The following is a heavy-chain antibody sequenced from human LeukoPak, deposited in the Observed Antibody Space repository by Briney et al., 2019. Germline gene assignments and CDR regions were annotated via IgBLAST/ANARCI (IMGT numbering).Heavy chain of an antibody. Sequence: GGSPRLSCAASGFTVSSNYMSWVRQAPGKGLEWVSVIYSGGSTYYADSVKGRFTISRDNSKNTLYLQMNSLRAEDTAVYYCARDALWFGELLYGERAFDIWGQGTVVTVSS. J-gene: IGHJ3*02. CDR1: GFTVSSNY. V-gene: IGHV3-66*01. CDR2: IYSGGST. CDR3: ARDALWFGELLYGERAFDI. D-gene: IGHD3-10*01.